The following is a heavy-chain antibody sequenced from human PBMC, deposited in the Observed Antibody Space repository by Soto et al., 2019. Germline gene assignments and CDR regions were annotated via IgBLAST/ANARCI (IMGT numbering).Heavy chain of an antibody. Sequence: SETLSLTYSVSDGSIGSGGYCWSWIRQHPGKGLEWIGYIYYSGITYYNPSLKSRVTISVDTSKNQFSLKLSSVTAADTAVYYCARARDALPGYSSSWFIGDYYYYYGMDVWGQGTTVTVSS. CDR3: ARARDALPGYSSSWFIGDYYYYYGMDV. J-gene: IGHJ6*02. CDR2: IYYSGIT. CDR1: DGSIGSGGYC. D-gene: IGHD6-13*01. V-gene: IGHV4-31*03.